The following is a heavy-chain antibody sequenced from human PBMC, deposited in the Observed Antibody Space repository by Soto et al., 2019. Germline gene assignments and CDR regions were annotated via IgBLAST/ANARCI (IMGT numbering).Heavy chain of an antibody. CDR2: IFYPGDI. CDR3: AKYAGYESLFYFDA. CDR1: GGSISSDY. Sequence: QVQLQKSGPGLVKPSETLSLTCIVSGGSISSDYWGWIRQPPGKGLEWIGYIFYPGDINYKPSLRSPVTMSIEATKKHFSLNLTCAADAATAFYYCAKYAGYESLFYFDAWGRGLQVTVSS. J-gene: IGHJ4*01. D-gene: IGHD5-12*01. V-gene: IGHV4-59*01.